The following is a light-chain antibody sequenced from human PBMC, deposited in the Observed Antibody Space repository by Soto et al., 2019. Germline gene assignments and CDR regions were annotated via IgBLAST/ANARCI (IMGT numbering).Light chain of an antibody. CDR2: GAS. CDR1: HSVSSSY. V-gene: IGKV3-20*01. J-gene: IGKJ1*01. CDR3: QQYGSSPWT. Sequence: EIVVTQSPCTLSLSPGERATLSCRASHSVSSSYLAWYQQKPGQAPRLLIYGASSRATGIPDRFSGSGSGTDFTLTISRLEPEDFAVYYCQQYGSSPWTFGQGTKVDIK.